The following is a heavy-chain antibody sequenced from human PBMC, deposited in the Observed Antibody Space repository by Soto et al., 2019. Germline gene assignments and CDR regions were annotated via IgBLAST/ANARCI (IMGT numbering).Heavy chain of an antibody. V-gene: IGHV4-59*01. CDR1: GGSISNYY. D-gene: IGHD2-15*01. Sequence: QVQLQESGPGLVKPSETLSLTCTVSGGSISNYYCSWIRQPPGKGLEWIGYIYYSGSTNYNPSLKSRVTISVDTSKNQFSLKLSSVTAADTAVYYCVRAGAATLSDYWGQGTLVTVSS. CDR2: IYYSGST. J-gene: IGHJ4*02. CDR3: VRAGAATLSDY.